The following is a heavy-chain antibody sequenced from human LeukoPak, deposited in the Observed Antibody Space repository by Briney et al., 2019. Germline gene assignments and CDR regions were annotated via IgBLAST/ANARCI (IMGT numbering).Heavy chain of an antibody. Sequence: PSETLSLTCAVYGGAFSGYYWSWIRQPPGKGLESIGEINHSGSTNYNPSLKSRVTISVDTSKNQVSLKLSSVTAADTAVYYCARGRRWLQNWGQGTLVTVSS. V-gene: IGHV4-34*01. CDR2: INHSGST. D-gene: IGHD5-24*01. J-gene: IGHJ4*02. CDR3: ARGRRWLQN. CDR1: GGAFSGYY.